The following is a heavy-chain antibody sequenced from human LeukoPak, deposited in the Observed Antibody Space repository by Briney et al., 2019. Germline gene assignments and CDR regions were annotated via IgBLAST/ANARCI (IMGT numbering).Heavy chain of an antibody. CDR2: MYYSGST. Sequence: TSETLSLTCTVSGGSISNYYWSWIRQPPGKGLEWIGYMYYSGSTNYNPSLKSRVTISADTSKNQFSLKLSSVTAADTAVYYCARDNIVVVPAAIKNWFDPWGQGTLVTVSS. D-gene: IGHD2-2*01. J-gene: IGHJ5*02. CDR1: GGSISNYY. CDR3: ARDNIVVVPAAIKNWFDP. V-gene: IGHV4-59*01.